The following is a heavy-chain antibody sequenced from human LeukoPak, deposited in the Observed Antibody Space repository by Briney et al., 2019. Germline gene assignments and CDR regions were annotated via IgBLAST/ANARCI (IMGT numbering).Heavy chain of an antibody. CDR2: IYYSGTT. D-gene: IGHD2-2*01. Sequence: SETLSLTCAVSGGSISSSHWWSWVRQPPGKGLEWIGYIYYSGTTNYNPSLKSRVTISVDTSKNQFSLKLSSVTAADTAVYYCARHGCSGTSCYDYWGQGTLVTVSS. J-gene: IGHJ4*02. CDR1: GGSISSSHW. V-gene: IGHV4-4*02. CDR3: ARHGCSGTSCYDY.